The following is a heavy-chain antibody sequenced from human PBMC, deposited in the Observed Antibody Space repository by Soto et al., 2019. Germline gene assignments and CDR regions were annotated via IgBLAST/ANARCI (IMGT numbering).Heavy chain of an antibody. CDR2: MYWNDDK. Sequence: GSGPTLVNPTQPLTLTCTFSGFSLSTFGMGVGWIRQPPGKAMEWLALMYWNDDKRYSPSLKSRLTITKDTSKNQVVLTMTNMDPVDTGTYYCARVGAYYDGSGHEYYFDSWGQGTLVTVSS. J-gene: IGHJ4*02. D-gene: IGHD3-22*01. CDR3: ARVGAYYDGSGHEYYFDS. CDR1: GFSLSTFGMG. V-gene: IGHV2-5*01.